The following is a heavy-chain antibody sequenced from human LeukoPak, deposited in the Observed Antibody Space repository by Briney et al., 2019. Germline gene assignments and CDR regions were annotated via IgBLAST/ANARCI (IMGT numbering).Heavy chain of an antibody. D-gene: IGHD6-13*01. CDR1: GGSLSSYY. CDR3: ARAGSWYWFDP. V-gene: IGHV4-59*01. J-gene: IGHJ5*02. Sequence: PSETLSPTCTVSGGSLSSYYWSWIRQPPGKGLEWIGYIYYSGSTNYNPSLKSRVTISVDTSKNQFSLKLSSVTAADTAVYYCARAGSWYWFDPWGQGTLVTVSS. CDR2: IYYSGST.